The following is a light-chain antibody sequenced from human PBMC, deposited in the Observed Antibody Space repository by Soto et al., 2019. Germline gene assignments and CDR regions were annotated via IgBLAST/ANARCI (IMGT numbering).Light chain of an antibody. CDR2: KAS. CDR1: QTISSC. CDR3: QHYYSYSEA. Sequence: DIQMTQSPSTLSGSVGDRVTITCRASQTISSCLAWYQQKPGKAPKLLIYKASTLKSGVPSRFSGSGSGTGFTLTISSLQPDDFATYYCQHYYSYSEAFGQGTKVDNK. V-gene: IGKV1-5*03. J-gene: IGKJ1*01.